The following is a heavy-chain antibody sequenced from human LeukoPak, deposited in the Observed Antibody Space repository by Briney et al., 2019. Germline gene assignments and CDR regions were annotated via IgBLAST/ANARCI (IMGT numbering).Heavy chain of an antibody. D-gene: IGHD2-2*01. CDR3: ARASIVVVNYEDWECFDP. CDR1: GYTFTGYY. V-gene: IGHV1-2*02. Sequence: ASVKVSCKASGYTFTGYYMHWVRQAPGQGLEWMGWIYPNSGGTNYAQKFQGRVTMTMDTSITTAYLELSRLRSDDTAVYYCARASIVVVNYEDWECFDPWGKGTLVTVSS. CDR2: IYPNSGGT. J-gene: IGHJ5*02.